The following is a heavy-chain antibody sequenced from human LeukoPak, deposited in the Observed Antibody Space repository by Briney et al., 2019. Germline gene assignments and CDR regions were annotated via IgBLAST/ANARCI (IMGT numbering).Heavy chain of an antibody. V-gene: IGHV3-23*01. CDR1: GFTFSSYA. CDR2: ISGSGGST. CDR3: AKFSRPFHRGITPDY. Sequence: HSGGSLRLSCAASGFTFSSYAMRWVRQAPGKGLEWVSAISGSGGSTYYADSVKGRFTISRDNSKNTLYLQMNSLRAEDTAVYYCAKFSRPFHRGITPDYWGQGTLVTASS. J-gene: IGHJ4*02. D-gene: IGHD3-10*01.